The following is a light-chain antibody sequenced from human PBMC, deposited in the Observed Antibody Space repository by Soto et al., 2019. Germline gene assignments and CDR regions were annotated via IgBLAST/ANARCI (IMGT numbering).Light chain of an antibody. J-gene: IGLJ1*01. Sequence: QSALTQPPSVSGSPGQSVAISCIGASSDIGSYDRVSWYQQPPGTSPKLIIYDVINRPSGVPDRFSGAKSGNTASLTISGLQTEDEADYYCSSFTSSSTYVFGTGTKLTVL. CDR3: SSFTSSSTYV. CDR1: SSDIGSYDR. CDR2: DVI. V-gene: IGLV2-18*02.